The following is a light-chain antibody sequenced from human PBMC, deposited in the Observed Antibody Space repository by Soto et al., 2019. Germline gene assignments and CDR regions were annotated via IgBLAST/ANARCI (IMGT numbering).Light chain of an antibody. CDR1: QSIGSY. V-gene: IGKV3-11*01. CDR2: DAS. CDR3: QHYNSYPWT. Sequence: EILLTQSPSTLSLSLGERATLSCRAGQSIGSYLAWYQHKLGQPPRLLIYDASNRATGIPVRFSGSGSGTDYTLTISSLPPGDFATYYCQHYNSYPWTFGQGTKVDIK. J-gene: IGKJ1*01.